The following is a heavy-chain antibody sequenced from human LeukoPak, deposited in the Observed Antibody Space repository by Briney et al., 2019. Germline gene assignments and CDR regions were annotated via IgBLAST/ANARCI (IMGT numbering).Heavy chain of an antibody. CDR1: GGSISSGGNY. D-gene: IGHD6-13*01. CDR2: IYYSGST. V-gene: IGHV4-31*03. Sequence: SQTLSLTCTVSGGSISSGGNYWSWIRQHPGKGLEWIGYIYYSGSTYYNPSLKSRVTISVDTSKNQFSLKLSSVTAADTAVYYRARTPSRTLIAAAGTDFDFWGQGTLVTVSS. CDR3: ARTPSRTLIAAAGTDFDF. J-gene: IGHJ4*02.